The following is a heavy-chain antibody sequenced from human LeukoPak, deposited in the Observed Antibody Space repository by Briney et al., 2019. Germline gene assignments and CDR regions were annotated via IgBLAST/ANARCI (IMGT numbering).Heavy chain of an antibody. CDR1: GFTLSSYW. J-gene: IGHJ4*02. CDR2: IKQDGSDK. D-gene: IGHD6-13*01. V-gene: IGHV3-7*03. CDR3: ARAPWAAAEFDF. Sequence: GGSLRLSCAASGFTLSSYWMSWVRHAPAKGLEWVANIKQDGSDKYYVDSVKGRFTISRDNAKNSPYLQMNSLRAEDTAVYYCARAPWAAAEFDFWGQGTLVTVSS.